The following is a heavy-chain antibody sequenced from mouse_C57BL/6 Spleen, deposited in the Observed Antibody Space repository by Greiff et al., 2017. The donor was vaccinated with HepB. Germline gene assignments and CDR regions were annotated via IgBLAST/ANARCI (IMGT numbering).Heavy chain of an antibody. CDR3: ASPMVTTEADY. J-gene: IGHJ2*01. CDR1: GFNIKDYY. V-gene: IGHV14-2*01. CDR2: IDPEDGET. Sequence: VQLQQSGAELVKPGASVKLSCTASGFNIKDYYMHWVKQRTEQGLEWIGRIDPEDGETKYAPKLQGKATITADTSSNTAYLQLSSLTSEDTAVYYCASPMVTTEADYWGQGTTLTVSS. D-gene: IGHD2-2*01.